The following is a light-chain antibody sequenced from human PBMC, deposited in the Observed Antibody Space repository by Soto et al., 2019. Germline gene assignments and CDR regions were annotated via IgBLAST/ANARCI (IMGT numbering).Light chain of an antibody. CDR1: SSNVGSYDL. J-gene: IGLJ1*01. Sequence: QSALTQPASVSGSPGQSITISCTGTSSNVGSYDLVSWYRQRPGEAPKLLIYGVNKRPSGVSTRFSGSKSGSTASLTISDLQAEDEAHFYCCAYADSNIFVFGTGTKVTVL. CDR2: GVN. V-gene: IGLV2-23*02. CDR3: CAYADSNIFV.